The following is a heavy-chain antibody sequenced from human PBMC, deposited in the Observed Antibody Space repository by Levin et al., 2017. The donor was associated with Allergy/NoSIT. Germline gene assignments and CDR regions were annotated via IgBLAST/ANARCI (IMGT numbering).Heavy chain of an antibody. CDR1: GFTFSDHY. Sequence: GESLKISCAASGFTFSDHYMSWIRQAPGKGLEWVSYISGSGTTIYYADSVKGRFTISRDNAKNSLYLQMNRLRAEDTAVYYCARRDRRYGYVVVDYWGQGTLVTVSS. D-gene: IGHD5-18*01. V-gene: IGHV3-11*01. J-gene: IGHJ4*02. CDR3: ARRDRRYGYVVVDY. CDR2: ISGSGTTI.